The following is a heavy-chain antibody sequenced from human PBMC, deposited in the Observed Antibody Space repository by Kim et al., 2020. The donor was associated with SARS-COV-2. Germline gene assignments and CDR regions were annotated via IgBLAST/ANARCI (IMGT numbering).Heavy chain of an antibody. CDR3: ARDREGGSYGLCDY. V-gene: IGHV3-33*01. J-gene: IGHJ4*02. CDR1: GFTFSSYG. CDR2: IWYDGSNK. D-gene: IGHD1-26*01. Sequence: GGSLRLSCAASGFTFSSYGMHWVRQAPGKGLEWVAVIWYDGSNKYYADSVKGRFTISRDNSKNTLYLQMNSLRAEDTAVYYCARDREGGSYGLCDYWGQGTLVTVSS.